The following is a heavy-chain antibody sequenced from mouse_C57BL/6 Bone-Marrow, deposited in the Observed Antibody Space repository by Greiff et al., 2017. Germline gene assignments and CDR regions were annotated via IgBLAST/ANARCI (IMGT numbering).Heavy chain of an antibody. D-gene: IGHD1-1*01. V-gene: IGHV1-59*01. CDR2: IDPSDSYT. CDR3: ARAFGTVVAGDY. CDR1: GYTFTSYW. J-gene: IGHJ2*01. Sequence: QVQLQQPGAELVRPGTSVKLSCKASGYTFTSYWMHWVKQRPGQGLEWIGVIDPSDSYTTSNQKFKGKATLTVYTSSSTAYMQLSSLTSEDSAVIYCARAFGTVVAGDYWGQGTTLTVSS.